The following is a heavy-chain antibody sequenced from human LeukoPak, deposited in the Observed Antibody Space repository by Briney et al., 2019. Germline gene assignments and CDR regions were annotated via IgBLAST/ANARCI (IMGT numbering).Heavy chain of an antibody. CDR3: TRGGFGAHYYYYMDV. V-gene: IGHV3-20*04. D-gene: IGHD3-16*01. CDR1: GFTFDDFA. J-gene: IGHJ6*03. Sequence: GGFLRLSCAASGFTFDDFALTWVRQSPEKGLEWVSGINWDGTATGYADSVKGRFTISRDNAKNSLYLQMNSLRAEDSALYYCTRGGFGAHYYYYMDVWGKGTTVTVSS. CDR2: INWDGTAT.